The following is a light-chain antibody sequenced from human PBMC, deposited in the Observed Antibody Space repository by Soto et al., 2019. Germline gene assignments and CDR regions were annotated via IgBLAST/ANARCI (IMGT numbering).Light chain of an antibody. CDR1: SSDVGGYKY. CDR2: DVS. V-gene: IGLV2-14*03. CDR3: SSCTSSNTVI. Sequence: QSALTQPASVSGSPGQSITISCSGTSSDVGGYKYVSWYQQNPGKAPKLMIYDVSDRPSGVSNRFSGSKSGNTASLTISGLQAEDEADYYCSSCTSSNTVIFGGGTKVTVL. J-gene: IGLJ2*01.